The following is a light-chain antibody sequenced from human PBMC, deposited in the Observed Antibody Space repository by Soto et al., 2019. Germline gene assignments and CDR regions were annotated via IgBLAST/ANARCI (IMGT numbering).Light chain of an antibody. V-gene: IGLV4-69*01. CDR1: SGHSSYA. CDR3: QTWGTGIQL. CDR2: LNSDGSH. J-gene: IGLJ3*02. Sequence: QLVLTQSPSASASLGASVKLTCTLSSGHSSYAIAWHQQQPKKGPRYLMKLNSDGSHSKGDGIPDRFSSSSSGAERYLTISSLQSEDEADYYCQTWGTGIQLFGGGTKLTVL.